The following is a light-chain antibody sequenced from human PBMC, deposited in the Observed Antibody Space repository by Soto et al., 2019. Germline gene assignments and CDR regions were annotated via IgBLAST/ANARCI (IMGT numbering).Light chain of an antibody. Sequence: EIVMTQSPATLSVSPGERVTLSCRSSRSVGTNLAWYQQKPGQAPRLLIYKTSSLESGVPSRFRGSGSGTEFTLTISGLQPEDFASYYCQQYNTYLSLTFGGGTKVDIK. CDR1: RSVGTN. CDR2: KTS. V-gene: IGKV3-15*01. J-gene: IGKJ4*01. CDR3: QQYNTYLSLT.